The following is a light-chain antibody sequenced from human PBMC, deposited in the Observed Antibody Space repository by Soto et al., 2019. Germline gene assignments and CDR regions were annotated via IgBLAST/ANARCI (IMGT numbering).Light chain of an antibody. V-gene: IGKV1-6*01. CDR3: LQDYNYPPT. CDR1: QSISGW. CDR2: AAS. Sequence: IQMTQSPSTLSASVGDRVTITCRASQSISGWLAWYQQKPGKAPNLLIYAASSLQSGVPSRFSGSGSGTDFTLTISSLQPEDCATYYCLQDYNYPPTFGPGTKVDIK. J-gene: IGKJ1*01.